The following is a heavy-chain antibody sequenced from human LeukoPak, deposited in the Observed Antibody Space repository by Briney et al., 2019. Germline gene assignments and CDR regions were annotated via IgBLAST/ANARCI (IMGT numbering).Heavy chain of an antibody. Sequence: GGSLRLSCAASGFTFSSYATGWVRQAPGKGLEWVSAISGSGGSTYYADSVKGRFTISRDNSKNTLYLQMNSLRAEDTAVYYCAKCDITMVWNYWGQGTLVTVSS. CDR1: GFTFSSYA. D-gene: IGHD3-10*01. J-gene: IGHJ4*02. CDR3: AKCDITMVWNY. V-gene: IGHV3-23*01. CDR2: ISGSGGST.